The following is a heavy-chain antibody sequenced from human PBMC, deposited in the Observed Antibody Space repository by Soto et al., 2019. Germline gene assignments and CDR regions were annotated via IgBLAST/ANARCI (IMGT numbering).Heavy chain of an antibody. CDR3: AKEHIVVVTAANWFDP. CDR2: ISYDGSNK. D-gene: IGHD2-21*02. J-gene: IGHJ5*02. Sequence: GGSLRLSCAASGFTFSSYGMHWVRQAPGKGLEWVAVISYDGSNKYYADSVKGRFTISRDNSKNTLYLQMNSLRAEDTAVYYCAKEHIVVVTAANWFDPWGQGTLVTVSS. V-gene: IGHV3-30*18. CDR1: GFTFSSYG.